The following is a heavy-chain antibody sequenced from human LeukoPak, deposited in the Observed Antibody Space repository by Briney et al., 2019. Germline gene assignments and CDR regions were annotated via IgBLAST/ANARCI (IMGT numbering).Heavy chain of an antibody. J-gene: IGHJ6*02. V-gene: IGHV3-48*02. D-gene: IGHD4-11*01. CDR2: ISSSRSTI. CDR3: VRDSQDYSNYYYYYYGMDV. Sequence: GGSLRLSCAASGFTFNTYSMNWVRQAPGKGLEWVSYISSSRSTIYYADSVKGRFTVSRDNSKNSLYLQMNTLRDEDTAVYYCVRDSQDYSNYYYYYYGMDVWGQGTTVIVSS. CDR1: GFTFNTYS.